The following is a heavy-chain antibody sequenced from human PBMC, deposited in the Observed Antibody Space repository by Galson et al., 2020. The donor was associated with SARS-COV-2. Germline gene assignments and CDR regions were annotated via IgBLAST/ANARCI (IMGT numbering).Heavy chain of an antibody. CDR3: ARILVVVVPAARAYYYYMDV. Sequence: KMSGPTLVKPTETLMLTCTVSGFSLSNADMGVSWIRQPPGKALEWLAHIFSNDKKSYSTSLKNRLTISKDTSKSQVVLTMTNMGPVDTATYFCARILVVVVPAARAYYYYMDVWGQGTTVTVSS. J-gene: IGHJ6*02. CDR1: GFSLSNADMG. CDR2: IFSNDKK. V-gene: IGHV2-26*01. D-gene: IGHD2-2*01.